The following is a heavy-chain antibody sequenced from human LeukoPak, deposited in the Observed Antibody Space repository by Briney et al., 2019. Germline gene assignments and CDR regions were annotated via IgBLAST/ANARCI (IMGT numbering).Heavy chain of an antibody. CDR3: ARYHSSGWYIDY. V-gene: IGHV4-59*01. CDR2: IYYSGST. J-gene: IGHJ4*02. Sequence: SETLSLTCTVSGGSISSYYWSWIRQPPGKGLEWIGYIYYSGSTNYNPSLKSRVTISVDTSKNQFPLKVGSVTAADTAVYYCARYHSSGWYIDYWGQGTLVTVSS. CDR1: GGSISSYY. D-gene: IGHD6-19*01.